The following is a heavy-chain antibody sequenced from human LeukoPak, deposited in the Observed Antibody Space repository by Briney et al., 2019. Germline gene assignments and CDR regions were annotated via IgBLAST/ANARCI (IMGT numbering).Heavy chain of an antibody. J-gene: IGHJ4*02. Sequence: GASVKVPCKASGYTFTSYDINWVRQATGQGLEWMGWMNPNSGNAGYAQKFQGRVSLTRNTSISTAYMELSSLRSEDTAVYYCARGAWSPVTTPDYWGQGTLVTVSS. D-gene: IGHD4-17*01. CDR1: GYTFTSYD. CDR2: MNPNSGNA. CDR3: ARGAWSPVTTPDY. V-gene: IGHV1-8*01.